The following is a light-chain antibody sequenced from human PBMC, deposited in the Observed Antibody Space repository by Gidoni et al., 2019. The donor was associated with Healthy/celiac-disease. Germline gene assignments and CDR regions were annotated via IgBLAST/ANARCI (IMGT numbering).Light chain of an antibody. CDR3: QPYNSYPYT. J-gene: IGKJ2*01. V-gene: IGKV1-5*01. CDR2: DAS. CDR1: QSIRSW. Sequence: DIQMTQAPSTLSAYVGDRVTITCRASQSIRSWLAWYQQKPGKAPKLLIYDASSLESGVPSRFSGSGSGTEFTLTIISLQPDDFATYYCQPYNSYPYTFGQGTKLEIK.